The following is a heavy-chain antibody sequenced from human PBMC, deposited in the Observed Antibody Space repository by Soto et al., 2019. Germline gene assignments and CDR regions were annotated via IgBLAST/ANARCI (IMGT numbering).Heavy chain of an antibody. Sequence: PGGSLRLSCAVSGLTFSSYEMNWVRQAPEKGLEWVSFISPSGSTIYADSVKGRFTISRDNAKNSLYLQMNSLRAEDTAVYYCARGGYCDTTTCYRLTAFDVWGQGTVVTVSS. CDR2: ISPSGSTI. CDR3: ARGGYCDTTTCYRLTAFDV. J-gene: IGHJ3*01. D-gene: IGHD2-2*01. CDR1: GLTFSSYE. V-gene: IGHV3-48*03.